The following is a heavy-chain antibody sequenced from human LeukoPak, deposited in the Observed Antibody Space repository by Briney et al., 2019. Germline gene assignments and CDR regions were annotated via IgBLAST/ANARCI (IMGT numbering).Heavy chain of an antibody. CDR3: AAQKGIVTTGEY. V-gene: IGHV1-18*01. J-gene: IGHJ4*02. CDR1: GYTFTSYG. Sequence: ASVKVSCKASGYTFTSYGISWVRQAPGQGLEWMGWISAYSGNTNYAQKLQGRVTMTTDTSTSTAYMELRSLRSDDTAVYYCAAQKGIVTTGEYWGQGTLVTVSS. CDR2: ISAYSGNT. D-gene: IGHD5-12*01.